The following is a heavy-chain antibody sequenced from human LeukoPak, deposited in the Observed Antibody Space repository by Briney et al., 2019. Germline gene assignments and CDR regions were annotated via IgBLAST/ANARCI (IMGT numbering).Heavy chain of an antibody. CDR2: ISSSSSYI. CDR3: ASLGYSYGFGYYFDY. CDR1: GFTFSSYS. D-gene: IGHD5-18*01. J-gene: IGHJ4*02. Sequence: WGSLRLSCAASGFTFSSYSMNWVRQAPGKGLEWVSSISSSSSYIYYADSVKGRFTISRDNANNSLYLQMNSLRAEDTAVYYCASLGYSYGFGYYFDYWGQGTLVTVSS. V-gene: IGHV3-21*01.